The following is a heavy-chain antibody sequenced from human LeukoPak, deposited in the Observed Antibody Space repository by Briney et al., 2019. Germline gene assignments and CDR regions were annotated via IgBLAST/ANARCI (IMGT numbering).Heavy chain of an antibody. CDR1: GGSISSYY. CDR2: IYYSGST. V-gene: IGHV4-59*06. CDR3: ARVKLQSYYFDY. Sequence: SETLSLTCTVSGGSISSYYWSWIRQHPGKGLEWIGYIYYSGSTYYNPSLKSRVTISVDTSKNQFSLKLSSVTAADTAVYYCARVKLQSYYFDYWGQGTLVTVSS. D-gene: IGHD4-11*01. J-gene: IGHJ4*02.